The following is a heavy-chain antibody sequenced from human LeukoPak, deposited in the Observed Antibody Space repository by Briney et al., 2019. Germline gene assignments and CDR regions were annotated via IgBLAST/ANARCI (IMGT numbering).Heavy chain of an antibody. D-gene: IGHD6-13*01. CDR1: GGSISSNSYY. CDR3: ARVSSWFDGFDY. J-gene: IGHJ4*02. CDR2: IYTSGST. V-gene: IGHV4-61*02. Sequence: PSETLSLTCTVSGGSISSNSYYWSWIRQPAGKGLEWIGRIYTSGSTNYNPSLKSRVTISVDTSKNQFSLKLSSVTAADTAVYYCARVSSWFDGFDYWGQGTLVTVSS.